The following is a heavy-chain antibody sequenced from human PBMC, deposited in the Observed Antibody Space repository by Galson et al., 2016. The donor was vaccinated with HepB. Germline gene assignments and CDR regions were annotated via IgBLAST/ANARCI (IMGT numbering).Heavy chain of an antibody. D-gene: IGHD4-17*01. CDR3: VSQVYGDFGT. J-gene: IGHJ5*02. V-gene: IGHV3-7*01. CDR2: IKQDGTEK. Sequence: SLRLSCAASGFSISSHWMSWVRQTPGKGLEWVANIKQDGTEKYYVDSTRGRFTISRDNAQNSLYLQMNSLRPDDTAVYYCVSQVYGDFGTWGQGTLVTVSS. CDR1: GFSISSHW.